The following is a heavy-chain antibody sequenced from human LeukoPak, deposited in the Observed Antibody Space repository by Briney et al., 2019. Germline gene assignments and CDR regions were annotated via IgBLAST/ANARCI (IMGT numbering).Heavy chain of an antibody. CDR1: GGSISSGGYS. V-gene: IGHV4-30-2*01. D-gene: IGHD3-16*01. Sequence: SETLSLTCAVSGGSISSGGYSWGWIRQPPGKGLEWIGYIYHSGSTYYDPSLKSRVTISVDRSKNQFSLKLSSVTAADTAVYYCARHGGGVRSPFDYWGQGTVVTVSS. CDR2: IYHSGST. CDR3: ARHGGGVRSPFDY. J-gene: IGHJ4*02.